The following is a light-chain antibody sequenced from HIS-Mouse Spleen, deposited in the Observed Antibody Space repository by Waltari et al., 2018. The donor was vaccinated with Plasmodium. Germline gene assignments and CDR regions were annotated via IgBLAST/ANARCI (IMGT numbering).Light chain of an antibody. Sequence: EIVMTQSPDTLSVSPGERATLSCRASQSGSSNLAWYQQKPGQAPRLLIYGASTRATGIPARFSGSGSGTEFTLTISSLQSEDFAVYYCQQYNNWSFTFGPGTKVDIK. V-gene: IGKV3-15*01. J-gene: IGKJ3*01. CDR2: GAS. CDR3: QQYNNWSFT. CDR1: QSGSSN.